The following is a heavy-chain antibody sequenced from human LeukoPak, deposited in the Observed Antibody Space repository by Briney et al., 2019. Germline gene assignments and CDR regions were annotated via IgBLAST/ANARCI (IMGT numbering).Heavy chain of an antibody. V-gene: IGHV5-51*01. J-gene: IGHJ4*02. CDR1: GYSFTSYW. CDR3: ARQYYDSSGYIPYFDY. CDR2: IYPGDSDT. D-gene: IGHD3-22*01. Sequence: GESLQISCQGSGYSFTSYWIGWVRQMPGKGLEWMGIIYPGDSDTRYSPSFQGQVTISADQSISTAYLQWSSLKASDTAMYYCARQYYDSSGYIPYFDYWGQGTLVTVSS.